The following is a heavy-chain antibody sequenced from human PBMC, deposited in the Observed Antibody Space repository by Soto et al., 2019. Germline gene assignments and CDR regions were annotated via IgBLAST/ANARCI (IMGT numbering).Heavy chain of an antibody. V-gene: IGHV4-30-2*01. CDR2: VYFSGTT. Sequence: PSETLSLPCHVPGGSMSIGSHSWNWIRGVAGKGLVWLGFVYFSGTTYYNPVLSSRVTISVARATSQFSLQLRSVTAADTAVYFYARGLFGDDDGIYPSPDHWFDPWSHGTLVTVSS. J-gene: IGHJ5*02. CDR1: GGSMSIGSHS. CDR3: ARGLFGDDDGIYPSPDHWFDP. D-gene: IGHD3-3*02.